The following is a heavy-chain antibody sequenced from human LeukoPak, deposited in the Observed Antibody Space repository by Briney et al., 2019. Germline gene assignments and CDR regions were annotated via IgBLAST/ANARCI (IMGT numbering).Heavy chain of an antibody. J-gene: IGHJ3*02. CDR3: ARECGFWSEGCSAFDI. CDR2: IIPIFATA. D-gene: IGHD3-3*01. CDR1: GGTFSSYA. V-gene: IGHV1-69*05. Sequence: SVKVSCKASGGTFSSYAISWVRQAPGQGLEWMGGIIPIFATANNAQKFQGRVTITTDESTSTAYMELSSLRSEDTAVYYCARECGFWSEGCSAFDIWGQGTMVTVSS.